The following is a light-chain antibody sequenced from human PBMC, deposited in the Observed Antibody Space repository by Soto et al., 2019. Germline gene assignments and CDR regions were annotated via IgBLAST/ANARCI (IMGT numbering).Light chain of an antibody. Sequence: MNQSPSTLSASVGDRVTITCRASQSVSSNLAWYQQKPGQAPRLLIYGASTRATGIPARFSGSGSGTEFTLTISSLQSEDFAVYYCQQYNNWPPITFGQGTRLEIK. CDR1: QSVSSN. CDR3: QQYNNWPPIT. V-gene: IGKV3-15*01. J-gene: IGKJ5*01. CDR2: GAS.